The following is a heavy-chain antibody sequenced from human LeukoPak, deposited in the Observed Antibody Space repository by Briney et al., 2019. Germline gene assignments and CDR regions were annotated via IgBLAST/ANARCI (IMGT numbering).Heavy chain of an antibody. CDR3: AKDLGSSGWYIDY. Sequence: GGSLRLSCAASGFTFSTYGVYWVRQAPGKGLEWVSSNSGGSSYYTDSVKGRFTISRDNSKNTLYLQMNSLRAEDTAVYYCAKDLGSSGWYIDYWGQGTLVTVSS. J-gene: IGHJ4*02. CDR2: NSGGSS. CDR1: GFTFSTYG. V-gene: IGHV3-23*01. D-gene: IGHD6-19*01.